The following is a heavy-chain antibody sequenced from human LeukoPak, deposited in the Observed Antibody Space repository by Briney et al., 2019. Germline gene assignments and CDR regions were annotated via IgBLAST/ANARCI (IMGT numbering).Heavy chain of an antibody. D-gene: IGHD6-13*01. V-gene: IGHV3-33*01. Sequence: PGGSLRLSCAASGFIFSSYGMHWVRLAPGKGLEWVAVIWYDGSNKYYADSVKGRFTISRDNSKNTLYLQMNSLRAEDTAVYYCARDLRPGIAAGLFDYWGQGTLVTVSS. J-gene: IGHJ4*02. CDR1: GFIFSSYG. CDR3: ARDLRPGIAAGLFDY. CDR2: IWYDGSNK.